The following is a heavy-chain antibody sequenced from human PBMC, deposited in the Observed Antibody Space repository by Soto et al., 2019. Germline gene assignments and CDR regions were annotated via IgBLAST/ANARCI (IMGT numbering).Heavy chain of an antibody. V-gene: IGHV1-69*01. D-gene: IGHD2-15*01. CDR1: VGKVSSYG. CDR3: ARDRSSGGSRNWFDP. J-gene: IGHJ5*02. CDR2: IIPIFGTA. Sequence: GCVGKVSSYGWRWVRQTPGQGLEWMGGIIPIFGTANYAQKFQGRVTITADESTSTAYMELSSLRSEDTAVYYCARDRSSGGSRNWFDPSGQRNLATVSS.